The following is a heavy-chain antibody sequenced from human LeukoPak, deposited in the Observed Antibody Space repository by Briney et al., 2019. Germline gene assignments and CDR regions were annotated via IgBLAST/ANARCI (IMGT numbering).Heavy chain of an antibody. CDR2: ISSSSITI. Sequence: GGSLRLSCADSGFTFSSYSLNWVRQAPGKGLEWVSFISSSSITIYYADSVKGRFTISRDNAEKSLYLQMNSLRAEDTAVYYCARDRGGSYSAIDYWGQGTLVTVSS. CDR1: GFTFSSYS. D-gene: IGHD2-15*01. CDR3: ARDRGGSYSAIDY. V-gene: IGHV3-48*04. J-gene: IGHJ4*02.